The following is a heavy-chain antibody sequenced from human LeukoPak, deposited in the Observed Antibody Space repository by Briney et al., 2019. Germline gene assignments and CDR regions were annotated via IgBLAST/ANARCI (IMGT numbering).Heavy chain of an antibody. V-gene: IGHV3-21*01. D-gene: IGHD3-10*01. CDR3: ARYNYGSGSYSDY. CDR1: GFTFSSYS. J-gene: IGHJ4*02. CDR2: ISSSSSYI. Sequence: GGSLRLSCAASGFTFSSYSMNWVRQAPGKGLEWVSSISSSSSYIYYADSVRSRFTISRDNAKNSLYLQMNSLRAEDTAVYYCARYNYGSGSYSDYWGQGTLVTVSS.